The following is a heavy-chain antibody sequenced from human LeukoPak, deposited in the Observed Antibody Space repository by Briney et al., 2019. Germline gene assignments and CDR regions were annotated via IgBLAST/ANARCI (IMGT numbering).Heavy chain of an antibody. V-gene: IGHV3-30*02. CDR1: GFTFRNYG. D-gene: IGHD3-10*01. J-gene: IGHJ4*02. CDR2: IRYDGSNK. Sequence: GGSLRLSCAASGFTFRNYGMHWVRQAPGKGLEWVTFIRYDGSNKYYADSVKGRSTISRDNSKNTLYLQMNSLRAEDTAVYYCAKDLLWFGESPNYYFDYWGQGTLVTVSS. CDR3: AKDLLWFGESPNYYFDY.